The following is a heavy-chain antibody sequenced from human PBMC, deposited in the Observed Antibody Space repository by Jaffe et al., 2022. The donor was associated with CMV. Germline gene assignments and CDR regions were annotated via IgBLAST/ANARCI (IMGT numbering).Heavy chain of an antibody. V-gene: IGHV3-48*03. CDR2: ISSSGSTI. D-gene: IGHD6-19*01. CDR3: ARDRRDSSGWYTPATFMFFDY. Sequence: EVQLVESGGGLVQPGGSLRLSCAASGFTFSSYEMNWVRQAPGKGLEWVSYISSSGSTIYYADSVKGRFTISRDNAKNSLYLQMNSLRAEDTAVYYCARDRRDSSGWYTPATFMFFDYWGQGTLVTVSS. J-gene: IGHJ4*02. CDR1: GFTFSSYE.